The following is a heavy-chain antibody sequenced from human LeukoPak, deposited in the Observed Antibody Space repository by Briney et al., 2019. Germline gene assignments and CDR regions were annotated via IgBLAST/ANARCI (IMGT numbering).Heavy chain of an antibody. V-gene: IGHV3-30*18. CDR1: GFTFSSYG. CDR2: ISYDGSNK. J-gene: IGHJ5*02. CDR3: AKRGYYDADWFDP. Sequence: GGSLRLSCAASGFTFSSYGMHWVRQAPGKGLEWVAVISYDGSNKYYADSVKGRFTISRDNSKNTLYLQMNSLRAEDTAVYYCAKRGYYDADWFDPWGQGTLVTVSS. D-gene: IGHD3-22*01.